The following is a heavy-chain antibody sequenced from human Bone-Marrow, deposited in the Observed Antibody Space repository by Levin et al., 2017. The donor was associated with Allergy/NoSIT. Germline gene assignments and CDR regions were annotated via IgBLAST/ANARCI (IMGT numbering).Heavy chain of an antibody. J-gene: IGHJ4*02. V-gene: IGHV3-21*01. CDR1: GFSFSDYT. CDR2: IISSSTYI. Sequence: GGSLXLSCAASGFSFSDYTMTWVRQAPGKGLEWVSSIISSSTYISYADSVKGRFSISRDNANNSLSLQMNSLRVEDTAVYYCVRDGGSFDTSGYYQDFWGQGILVTVSS. D-gene: IGHD3-22*01. CDR3: VRDGGSFDTSGYYQDF.